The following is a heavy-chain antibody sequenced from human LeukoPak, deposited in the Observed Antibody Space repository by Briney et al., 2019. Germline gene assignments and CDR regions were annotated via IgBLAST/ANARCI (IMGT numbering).Heavy chain of an antibody. CDR3: ARGSSGTYRYTFVY. J-gene: IGHJ4*02. CDR2: IKQDGSEK. Sequence: GSLSLSCAASGFSFSNSWMSWVRQAPGEGLEWVANIKQDGSEKYYVDSLKGRFTISRDNARDSLYLQMTSLRAEDTAVYYCARGSSGTYRYTFVYWGQGTLVTVSS. CDR1: GFSFSNSW. V-gene: IGHV3-7*01. D-gene: IGHD3-16*02.